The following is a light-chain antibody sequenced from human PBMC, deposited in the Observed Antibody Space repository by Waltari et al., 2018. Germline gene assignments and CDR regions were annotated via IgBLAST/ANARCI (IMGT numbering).Light chain of an antibody. V-gene: IGKV4-1*01. J-gene: IGKJ4*01. CDR1: QSVLSSSNNKNY. CDR2: WAS. CDR3: QQYYSAPLT. Sequence: DIVMTKSPDFLALSLGEMAIIHGNARQSVLSSSNNKNYLAWYQQKPGQPPKRLIHWASTRESGVPERFSGSGSGTDFTLTISSLQAEDVAAYYCQQYYSAPLTFGGGTKVEIK.